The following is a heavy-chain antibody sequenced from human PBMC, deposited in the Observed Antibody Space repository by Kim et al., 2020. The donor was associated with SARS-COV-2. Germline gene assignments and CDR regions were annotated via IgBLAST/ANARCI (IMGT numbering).Heavy chain of an antibody. D-gene: IGHD6-13*01. CDR3: ARELVLSAAGSTYYYGMDV. Sequence: GGSLRLSCAASGFTFSSYGMHWVRQAPGKGLEWVAVIWYDGSNKYYADSVKGRFTISRDNSKNTLYLQMNSLRAEDTAVYYCARELVLSAAGSTYYYGMDVWGQGTTVTVSS. CDR2: IWYDGSNK. V-gene: IGHV3-33*01. CDR1: GFTFSSYG. J-gene: IGHJ6*02.